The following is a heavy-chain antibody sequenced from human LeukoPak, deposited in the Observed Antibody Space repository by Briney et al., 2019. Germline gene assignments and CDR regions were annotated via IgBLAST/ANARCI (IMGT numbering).Heavy chain of an antibody. V-gene: IGHV4-61*05. Sequence: SETLSLTCTVSGVSISSSYSYWGWIRQPPGKGLEWIGYIYYSGSTNYNPSLKSRVTISVDTSKNQFSLKLSSVTAADTAVYYCARASTTVTTSFDPWGQGTLVTVSS. CDR3: ARASTTVTTSFDP. J-gene: IGHJ5*02. D-gene: IGHD4-17*01. CDR2: IYYSGST. CDR1: GVSISSSYSY.